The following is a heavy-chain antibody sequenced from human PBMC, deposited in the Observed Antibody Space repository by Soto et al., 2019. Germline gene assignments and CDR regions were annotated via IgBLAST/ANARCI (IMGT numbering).Heavy chain of an antibody. CDR1: GFTFSSYS. Sequence: GGSRRLSCAASGFTFSSYSMNWVRQAPGKGLEWVSSISSSSSYIYYADSVKGRFTISRDNAKNSLYLQMNSLRAEDTAVYYCARGGSRDSSGYYYGYYYYGMDVWGQGTTVTVSS. D-gene: IGHD3-22*01. CDR3: ARGGSRDSSGYYYGYYYYGMDV. J-gene: IGHJ6*02. CDR2: ISSSSSYI. V-gene: IGHV3-21*01.